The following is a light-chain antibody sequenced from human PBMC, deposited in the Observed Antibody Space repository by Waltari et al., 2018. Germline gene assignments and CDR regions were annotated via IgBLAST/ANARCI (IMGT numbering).Light chain of an antibody. V-gene: IGKV3-20*01. J-gene: IGKJ2*01. CDR1: QSVSSSY. CDR2: GAS. Sequence: EIVLTQSPGTLSLSPGHRATLSCRASQSVSSSYLAWYQQKPGQAPRLLIYGASSRATGIPDRCSGSGSGTDFTLTISRLEPEDFAVYYCQQYGSSQYTFGQGTKLEIK. CDR3: QQYGSSQYT.